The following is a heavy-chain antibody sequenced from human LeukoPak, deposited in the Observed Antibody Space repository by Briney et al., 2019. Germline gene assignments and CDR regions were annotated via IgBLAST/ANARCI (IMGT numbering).Heavy chain of an antibody. V-gene: IGHV3-74*01. J-gene: IGHJ4*02. CDR3: ARDGVGATDLDY. CDR2: INSDGSST. CDR1: GFTVSGDY. Sequence: PGGSLRLSCAVSGFTVSGDYMSWVRQAPGKGLVWVSHINSDGSSTSYADSVKGRFTISRDNVKNTLYLQMNSLRAEDTALYYCARDGVGATDLDYWGQGTLVTVSS. D-gene: IGHD1-26*01.